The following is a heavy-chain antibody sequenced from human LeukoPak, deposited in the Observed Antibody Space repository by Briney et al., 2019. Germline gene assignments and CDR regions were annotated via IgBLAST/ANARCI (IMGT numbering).Heavy chain of an antibody. J-gene: IGHJ6*03. D-gene: IGHD4-17*01. CDR3: ATTLTNFYYYYYMDV. CDR1: GFTFSNYW. CDR2: IKQDGSEI. Sequence: SGGSLRLSCAASGFTFSNYWMGWVRQAPGKGLEWVANIKQDGSEIYYVDSVKGRFTISRDTAKDSLYLQMNRLRAEDTAVYYCATTLTNFYYYYYMDVWGKGTTVTVSS. V-gene: IGHV3-7*01.